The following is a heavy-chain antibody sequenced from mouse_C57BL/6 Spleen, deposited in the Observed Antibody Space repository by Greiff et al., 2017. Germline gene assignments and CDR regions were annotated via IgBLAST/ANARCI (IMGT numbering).Heavy chain of an antibody. CDR3: ARTAGYSTSPGNFDY. Sequence: VKLVESGPGLVQPSQSLSITCTVSGFSLTSYGVHWVRQSPGKGLEWLGVIWSGGSTDYNAAFISRLGTSKDNSKSQVFFKMNSLQADDTAIYYCARTAGYSTSPGNFDYWGQGTTLTVSS. CDR1: GFSLTSYG. V-gene: IGHV2-2*01. J-gene: IGHJ2*01. CDR2: IWSGGST. D-gene: IGHD2-5*01.